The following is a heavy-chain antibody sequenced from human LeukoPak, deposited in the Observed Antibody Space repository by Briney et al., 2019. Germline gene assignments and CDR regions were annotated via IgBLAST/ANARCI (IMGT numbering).Heavy chain of an antibody. Sequence: GGSLRLSCAASGFTVSSNYMSWVRQAPGKGLEWVSVIYSGGSTYYADSVKGRFTISRDNSKNTLYLQMNSLRAEDTAVHYCARTYYYDISGYYGLDYWGQGTLVTVSS. V-gene: IGHV3-53*01. CDR2: IYSGGST. J-gene: IGHJ4*02. CDR3: ARTYYYDISGYYGLDY. CDR1: GFTVSSNY. D-gene: IGHD3-22*01.